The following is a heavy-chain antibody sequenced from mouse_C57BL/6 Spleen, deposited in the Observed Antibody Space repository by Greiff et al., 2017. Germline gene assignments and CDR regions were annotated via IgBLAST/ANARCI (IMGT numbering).Heavy chain of an antibody. J-gene: IGHJ2*01. CDR3: ASDTTVVWGNYFDY. D-gene: IGHD1-1*01. V-gene: IGHV1-76*01. Sequence: QVQLQQSGAELGRPGASVKLSCKASGYTFTDYYINWVKQRPGEGLEWIARIYPGSGNTYYNEKFKGKATLTAEKSSSTAYMQISSLTSEDSAVYFCASDTTVVWGNYFDYWGQGTTLSVSS. CDR2: IYPGSGNT. CDR1: GYTFTDYY.